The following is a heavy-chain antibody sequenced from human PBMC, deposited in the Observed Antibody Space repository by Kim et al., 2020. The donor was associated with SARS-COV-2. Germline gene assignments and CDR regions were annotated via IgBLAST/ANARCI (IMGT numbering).Heavy chain of an antibody. J-gene: IGHJ5*02. V-gene: IGHV4-39*01. CDR3: ARGRGYSSSWYIGWFDP. CDR1: GGSISSSSYY. CDR2: IYYSGST. Sequence: SETLSLTCTVSGGSISSSSYYWGWIRQPPGKGLEWIGSIYYSGSTYYNPSLKSRVTISVDTSKNQFSLKLSSVTAADTAVYYCARGRGYSSSWYIGWFDPWGQGTLVTVSS. D-gene: IGHD6-13*01.